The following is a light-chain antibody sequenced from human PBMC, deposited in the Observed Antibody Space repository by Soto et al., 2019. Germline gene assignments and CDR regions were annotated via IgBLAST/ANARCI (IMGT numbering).Light chain of an antibody. CDR3: MQALQTPLS. V-gene: IGKV2-28*01. CDR2: LGS. CDR1: QSLLHSNGYNY. Sequence: DIVMTQSPLSLPVTPGEPASISCRSSQSLLHSNGYNYLDWYLQKPGQSPQLLIYLGSNRASGVSWRFSGSGSGTDFTLKISRVEAEDVGVYYCMQALQTPLSFGGGTKVEIK. J-gene: IGKJ4*01.